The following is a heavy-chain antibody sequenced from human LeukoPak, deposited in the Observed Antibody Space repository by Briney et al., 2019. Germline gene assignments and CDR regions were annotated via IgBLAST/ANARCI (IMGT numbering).Heavy chain of an antibody. Sequence: ALVKVSCKASGYTFTGYYMHWVRQAPGQGLEWMGWINPNSGGTNYAQKFQGRVTMTRDTSISTAYMELSRLRSDDTAVYYCARDSADYDFWSGPDYWGQGTLVTVSS. CDR1: GYTFTGYY. D-gene: IGHD3-3*01. CDR2: INPNSGGT. CDR3: ARDSADYDFWSGPDY. J-gene: IGHJ4*02. V-gene: IGHV1-2*02.